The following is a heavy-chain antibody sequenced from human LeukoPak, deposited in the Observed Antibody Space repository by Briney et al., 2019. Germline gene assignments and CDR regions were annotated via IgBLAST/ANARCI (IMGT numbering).Heavy chain of an antibody. CDR3: ARGRLRGYSYGVTDY. D-gene: IGHD5-18*01. CDR1: GYTFTSYD. Sequence: GASVKVSCKASGYTFTSYDINWVRQAPGQGLEWMGWMNPNSGNTGYAQKFQGRVTMTRNTSISTAYMELSSLRSEDTAVYYCARGRLRGYSYGVTDYWGQGTLVTVSS. J-gene: IGHJ4*02. CDR2: MNPNSGNT. V-gene: IGHV1-8*01.